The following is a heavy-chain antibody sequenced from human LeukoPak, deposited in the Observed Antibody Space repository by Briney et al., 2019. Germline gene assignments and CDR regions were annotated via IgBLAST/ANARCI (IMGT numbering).Heavy chain of an antibody. Sequence: PGGSLRLSCAASGFTFGTYAITWVRQAPGKGLEWVSGISTSGDRTYYADSVKGRFTVSRDNSKSTLYLQMNSLRVEDTAVYYCAKCAESYGNDAFDLWGPGTTVTVSS. D-gene: IGHD3-16*01. CDR1: GFTFGTYA. CDR2: ISTSGDRT. J-gene: IGHJ3*01. V-gene: IGHV3-23*01. CDR3: AKCAESYGNDAFDL.